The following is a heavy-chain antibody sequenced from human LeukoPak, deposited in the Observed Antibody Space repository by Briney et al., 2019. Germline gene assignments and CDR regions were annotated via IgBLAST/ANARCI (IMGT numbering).Heavy chain of an antibody. CDR1: GFTFSSYA. J-gene: IGHJ4*02. D-gene: IGHD1-26*01. V-gene: IGHV3-30-3*01. Sequence: PGGSLRLSCVASGFTFSSYAMHWVRQAPGKGLEWVALISYDGSNKYYADSVKGRFTISRDNSKNTLYLQMNSLRAEDTAVYYCAKELHPFLVGAYYFDYWGQGTLVTVSS. CDR3: AKELHPFLVGAYYFDY. CDR2: ISYDGSNK.